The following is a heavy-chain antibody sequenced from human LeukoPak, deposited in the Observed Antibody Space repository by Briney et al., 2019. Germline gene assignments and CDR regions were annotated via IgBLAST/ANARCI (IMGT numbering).Heavy chain of an antibody. V-gene: IGHV3-74*01. Sequence: GGSLRLFCAASGFSFSSYWKHWVRQTPGKGLVWISRIKNDGSSASYADSVKGRLTISRDNAKSMLFLQINSLSAEDTAVYYCAREHVLAEFFDYWGRGTLVTVSS. CDR2: IKNDGSSA. J-gene: IGHJ4*02. CDR3: AREHVLAEFFDY. D-gene: IGHD3-16*01. CDR1: GFSFSSYW.